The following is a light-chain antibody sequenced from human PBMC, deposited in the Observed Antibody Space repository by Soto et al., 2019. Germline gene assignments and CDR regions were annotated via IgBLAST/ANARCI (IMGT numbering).Light chain of an antibody. CDR1: QSVSSN. V-gene: IGKV3-15*01. CDR2: GAS. Sequence: EIVMTQSPATLSVSPGERATLSCRASQSVSSNLAWYQQKPGQAPRLLIYGASTRATGIPARFSGSWSGTEFTLTISSLQSEDFAVYYCQQYNNWPPLFTFGPGTKVDIK. CDR3: QQYNNWPPLFT. J-gene: IGKJ3*01.